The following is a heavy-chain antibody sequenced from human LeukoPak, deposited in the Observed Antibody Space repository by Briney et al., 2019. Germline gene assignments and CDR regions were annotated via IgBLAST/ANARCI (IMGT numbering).Heavy chain of an antibody. Sequence: PSETLSLTCSVSGGSISRNTHYCGWIRQPPGKGLEWIGSIYHSGSTYYNPSLKSRVTISVDTSKDQFSLKLSSVTAADTAVYYCAREEEDSSSSDWFDPWGQGTLVTVSS. J-gene: IGHJ5*02. CDR3: AREEEDSSSSDWFDP. V-gene: IGHV4-39*07. CDR1: GGSISRNTHY. D-gene: IGHD6-6*01. CDR2: IYHSGST.